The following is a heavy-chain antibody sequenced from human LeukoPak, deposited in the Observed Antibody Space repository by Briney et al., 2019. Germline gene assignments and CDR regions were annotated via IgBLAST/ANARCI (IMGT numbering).Heavy chain of an antibody. CDR1: GNYW. D-gene: IGHD3-10*01. CDR3: ARGRGSYSLDY. CDR2: INSDGSWT. J-gene: IGHJ4*02. V-gene: IGHV3-74*01. Sequence: GGSLRLSCAASGNYWMHWVRQAPGKGLVWVSHINSDGSWTSYADSVKGRLTISRDNSKNTLYLQMNSLRAEDTAVYNCARGRGSYSLDYWGQGTLVTVSS.